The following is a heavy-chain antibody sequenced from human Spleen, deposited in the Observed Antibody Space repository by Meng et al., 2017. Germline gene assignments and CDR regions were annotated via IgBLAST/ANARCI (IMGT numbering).Heavy chain of an antibody. V-gene: IGHV3-33*01. J-gene: IGHJ4*01. CDR2: IWYDGSNK. CDR1: GFTFSSYG. D-gene: IGHD3-16*01. Sequence: GGSLRLSCAASGFTFSSYGMHWVRQAPGKGLEWVAVIWYDGSNKYYADSVKGRFTISRDNSKNTLYLQMSSLRAEDTAVYYCARGLSGSYGDYYFDHWGQGTLVTVSS. CDR3: ARGLSGSYGDYYFDH.